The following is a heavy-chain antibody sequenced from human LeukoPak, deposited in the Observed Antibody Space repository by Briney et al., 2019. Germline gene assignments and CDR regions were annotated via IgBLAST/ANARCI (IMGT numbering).Heavy chain of an antibody. CDR1: GFTFSSYG. CDR3: AREDY. Sequence: PGRSLRLSCAASGFTFSSYGMHWVRQAPGKGLEWVAVISYDGRNKYHADSVQGRFTISRDNSKNTLYLQMNSLRGEDTAVYYCAREDYWGQGTLVTVSS. J-gene: IGHJ4*02. V-gene: IGHV3-30*03. CDR2: ISYDGRNK.